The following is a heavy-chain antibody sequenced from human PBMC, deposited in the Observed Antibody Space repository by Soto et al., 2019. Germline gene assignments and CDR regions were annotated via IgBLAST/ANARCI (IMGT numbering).Heavy chain of an antibody. CDR1: GFTFSSYA. CDR2: ISYDGSNK. Sequence: QVQLVESGGGVVQPGRSLRLSCAASGFTFSSYAMHWVRQAPGKGLEWVAVISYDGSNKYYADSVKGRFTISRDNSKNTLYLQMNSLRAEDTAVYYCARDLGGDPPLNAFDIWGQGTMVTVSS. J-gene: IGHJ3*02. CDR3: ARDLGGDPPLNAFDI. D-gene: IGHD2-21*02. V-gene: IGHV3-30-3*01.